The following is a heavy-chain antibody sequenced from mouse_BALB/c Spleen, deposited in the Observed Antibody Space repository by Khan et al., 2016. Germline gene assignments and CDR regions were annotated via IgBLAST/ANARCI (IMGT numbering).Heavy chain of an antibody. J-gene: IGHJ4*01. CDR2: ITYSGTT. CDR1: GYSITSDYA. Sequence: EVQLQESGPGLVKPSQSLSLTCTVTGYSITSDYAWNWIRQFPGNKLEWMGYITYSGTTTYNPSLKSRISITRDTSKNQFFLQLHSVTTEDTATYDCARWLDAMDYWGQGTSVTVSS. D-gene: IGHD2-2*01. CDR3: ARWLDAMDY. V-gene: IGHV3-2*02.